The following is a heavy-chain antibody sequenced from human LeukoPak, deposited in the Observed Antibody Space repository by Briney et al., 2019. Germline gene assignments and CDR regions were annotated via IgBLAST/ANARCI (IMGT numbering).Heavy chain of an antibody. D-gene: IGHD3-22*01. J-gene: IGHJ1*01. CDR1: GFTFSTYW. CDR2: IKSDGGT. V-gene: IGHV3-74*01. CDR3: ARAPSEIGGYYPEYFRH. Sequence: GGSLRLSCAASGFTFSTYWMHWVRQAPGKGLVWVSRIKSDGGTNYADSVKGRFTISRDNAKKTVPLQMNSLRPEDTGAYYCARAPSEIGGYYPEYFRHWGQGTLVTVSS.